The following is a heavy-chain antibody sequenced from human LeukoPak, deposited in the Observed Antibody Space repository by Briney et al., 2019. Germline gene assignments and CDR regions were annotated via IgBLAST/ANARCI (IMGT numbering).Heavy chain of an antibody. CDR1: GFTFNTYG. Sequence: GGSLRLSCSTSGFTFNTYGMHWVRQAPGKGLEWVAVIWYDGSNKYYADSVKGRFTISRDNSKNTLYLQMNSLRAEDTAVYYCARVSSSSTLGWFDPWGQGTLVTVSS. J-gene: IGHJ5*02. V-gene: IGHV3-33*01. CDR2: IWYDGSNK. D-gene: IGHD6-6*01. CDR3: ARVSSSSTLGWFDP.